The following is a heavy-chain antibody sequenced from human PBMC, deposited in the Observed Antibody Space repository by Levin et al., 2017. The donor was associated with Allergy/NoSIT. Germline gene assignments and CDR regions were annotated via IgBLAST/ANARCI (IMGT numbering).Heavy chain of an antibody. D-gene: IGHD1/OR15-1a*01. CDR1: GFTFSHAW. J-gene: IGHJ4*02. Sequence: GGSLRLSCAASGFTFSHAWMSWVRQAPGKGLEWVGHIKSKIDGGTTDYAAPVKGRFTISRDDSTNMLYLQMNSLKTEDTAVYYCSTWAAWVTTTDYWGQGTLVTVSS. CDR3: STWAAWVTTTDY. V-gene: IGHV3-15*01. CDR2: IKSKIDGGTT.